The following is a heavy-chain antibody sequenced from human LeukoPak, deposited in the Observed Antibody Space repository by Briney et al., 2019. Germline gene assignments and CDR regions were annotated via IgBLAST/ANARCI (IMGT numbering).Heavy chain of an antibody. CDR1: GFTFSDYW. Sequence: PGGSLRLSCGVPGFTFSDYWMHWVRQAPGKGLVWVSRINSDGSNTNYAGSVKGRFTISRDNAKNTLYLQMNSLRVEDTAVYYCASGYARSARHQSDFWGQGTVVTVSS. V-gene: IGHV3-74*01. CDR2: INSDGSNT. J-gene: IGHJ4*02. CDR3: ASGYARSARHQSDF. D-gene: IGHD5-12*01.